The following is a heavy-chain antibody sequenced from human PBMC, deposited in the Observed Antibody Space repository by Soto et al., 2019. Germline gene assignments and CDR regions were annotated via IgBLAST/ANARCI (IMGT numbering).Heavy chain of an antibody. J-gene: IGHJ6*02. CDR1: GFTFSSYG. D-gene: IGHD3-16*01. V-gene: IGHV3-30*18. CDR2: ISYDGSNK. Sequence: QVQLVESGGGVVQPGRSLRLSCAASGFTFSSYGMHWVRQAPGKGLEWVAVISYDGSNKYYADSVKGRFTISRDNSKNTLYLQMNSLRAEDTSVYYCAKDRRGGEDYGMDVWGQGTTVTVSS. CDR3: AKDRRGGEDYGMDV.